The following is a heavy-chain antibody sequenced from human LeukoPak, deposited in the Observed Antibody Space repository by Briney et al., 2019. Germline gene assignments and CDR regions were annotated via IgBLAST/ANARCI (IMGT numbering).Heavy chain of an antibody. J-gene: IGHJ4*02. CDR2: ISGSGGST. V-gene: IGHV3-23*01. D-gene: IGHD3-22*01. Sequence: PGGSLRLSCAASGFTFSSYGMSWVRQAPGKGLEWVSAISGSGGSTYYADSVKGRFTISRDISKNTVYLHMNSLRAEDTAVYYCAREARGGYYDSAGYYDYWGQGTLVTVSS. CDR1: GFTFSSYG. CDR3: AREARGGYYDSAGYYDY.